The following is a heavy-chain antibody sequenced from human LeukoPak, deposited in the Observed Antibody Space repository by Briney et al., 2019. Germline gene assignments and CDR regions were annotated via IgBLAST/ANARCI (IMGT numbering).Heavy chain of an antibody. V-gene: IGHV4-39*07. CDR1: GGSISSSSYY. CDR3: ARAQDCSSTSCYEGFYYYYMDV. CDR2: IYYSGST. J-gene: IGHJ6*03. Sequence: SETLSLTCTVSGGSISSSSYYWGWIRQPPGKGLEWIGSIYYSGSTYYNPSLKSRVTISVDTSKNQFSLKLSSVTAADTAVYYCARAQDCSSTSCYEGFYYYYMDVWGKGTTVTVSS. D-gene: IGHD2-2*01.